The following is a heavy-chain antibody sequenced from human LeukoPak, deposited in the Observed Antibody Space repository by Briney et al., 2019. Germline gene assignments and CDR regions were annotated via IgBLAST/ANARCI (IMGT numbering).Heavy chain of an antibody. J-gene: IGHJ6*03. D-gene: IGHD5-18*01. CDR2: IYYSGST. CDR3: ARGQATWIQLWLRNNYYYYYYMDV. V-gene: IGHV4-61*01. CDR1: GYSISSGYY. Sequence: SETLSLTCTVSGYSISSGYYWGWIRQPPGKGLEWIGYIYYSGSTNYNPSLKSRVTISVDTSKNQFSLKLSSVTAADTAVYYCARGQATWIQLWLRNNYYYYYYMDVWGKGTTVTISS.